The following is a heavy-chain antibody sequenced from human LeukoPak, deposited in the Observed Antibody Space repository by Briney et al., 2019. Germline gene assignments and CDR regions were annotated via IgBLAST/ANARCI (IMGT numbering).Heavy chain of an antibody. CDR1: GFTFSNYW. V-gene: IGHV3-7*02. CDR3: ARLQKRDSRDY. J-gene: IGHJ4*02. Sequence: PGGSLRLSCAASGFTFSNYWMSWVRQAPGKGLEWVANIKEDGSEKYHADSVKGRFTVSRDNAKNSLYLQMNSLRAEDTAVYYCARLQKRDSRDYWGQGTLVTVSS. CDR2: IKEDGSEK. D-gene: IGHD5-24*01.